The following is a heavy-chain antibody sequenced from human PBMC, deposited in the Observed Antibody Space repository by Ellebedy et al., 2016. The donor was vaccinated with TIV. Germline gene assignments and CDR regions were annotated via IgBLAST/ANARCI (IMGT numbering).Heavy chain of an antibody. J-gene: IGHJ6*03. V-gene: IGHV3-23*01. Sequence: GESLKISXAASGFTFSSYAMSWVRQAPGKGLEWVSAISGSGGSTYYADSVKGRFTISRDNSKNTLYLQMNSLRAEDTAVYYCAKWRSYDILTTRTLYYYYYYMDVWGKGTTVTVSS. D-gene: IGHD3-9*01. CDR3: AKWRSYDILTTRTLYYYYYYMDV. CDR2: ISGSGGST. CDR1: GFTFSSYA.